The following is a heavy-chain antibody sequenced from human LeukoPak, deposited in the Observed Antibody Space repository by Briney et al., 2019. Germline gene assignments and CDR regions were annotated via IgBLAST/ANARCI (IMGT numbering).Heavy chain of an antibody. J-gene: IGHJ4*02. D-gene: IGHD3-10*01. CDR2: IYYSGST. V-gene: IGHV4-59*12. CDR1: GGSISSYY. Sequence: KPSETLSLTCTVSGGSISSYYWSWIRQPPGKGLEGSGYIYYSGSTNYNPSLKSRVTISVDTSKNQFSLKLSSVTAADTAVYYCARGRVTITMVRGVMRAFDYWGQGTLVTVSS. CDR3: ARGRVTITMVRGVMRAFDY.